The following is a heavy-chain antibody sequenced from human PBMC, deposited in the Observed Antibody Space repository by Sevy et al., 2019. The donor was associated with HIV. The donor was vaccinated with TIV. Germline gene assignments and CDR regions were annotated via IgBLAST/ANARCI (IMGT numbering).Heavy chain of an antibody. J-gene: IGHJ4*02. Sequence: GGSLRLSCAASGFTFSSYGMHWVRQAPGKGLEWVAVIWYDGSNKYYADSVKGRFTISRDNSKNTLYLQMNSLRAEDTAVYYCERDFNAGYDILTGYYPISLFDYWGQGTLVTVSS. CDR3: ERDFNAGYDILTGYYPISLFDY. CDR1: GFTFSSYG. CDR2: IWYDGSNK. V-gene: IGHV3-33*01. D-gene: IGHD3-9*01.